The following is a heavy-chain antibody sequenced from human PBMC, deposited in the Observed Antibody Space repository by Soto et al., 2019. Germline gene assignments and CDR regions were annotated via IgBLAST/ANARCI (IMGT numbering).Heavy chain of an antibody. CDR3: ARWYDYRGPSYAFDI. D-gene: IGHD4-4*01. CDR1: GYTFTSYG. V-gene: IGHV1-18*01. CDR2: ISAYNGNS. Sequence: QVQLVQSGAEVKKPGASVKVSCKASGYTFTSYGISWVRQAPGQGLEWMGWISAYNGNSNYAQKLQGRVTMTTDTSTSTAYMVLRSLRSDDTAVYYCARWYDYRGPSYAFDIWGQGSMVTVSS. J-gene: IGHJ3*02.